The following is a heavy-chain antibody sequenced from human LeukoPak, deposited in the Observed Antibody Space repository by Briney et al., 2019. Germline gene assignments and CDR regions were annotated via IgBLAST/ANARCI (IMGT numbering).Heavy chain of an antibody. D-gene: IGHD3-22*01. J-gene: IGHJ4*02. Sequence: GGSLRLSCAASGFIFSSYAMSWVRQAAGKGLEWVSAISGSGGSTYYADSVKGRFTISRDNSKNTVYLQMNSLRAEDTAVYYCAKYYYDSSGHRPFDYWGQGTLVTVSS. CDR1: GFIFSSYA. V-gene: IGHV3-23*01. CDR2: ISGSGGST. CDR3: AKYYYDSSGHRPFDY.